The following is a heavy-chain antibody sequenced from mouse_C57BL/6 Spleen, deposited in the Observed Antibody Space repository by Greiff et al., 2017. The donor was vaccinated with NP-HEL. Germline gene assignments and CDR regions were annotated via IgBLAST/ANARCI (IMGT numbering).Heavy chain of an antibody. CDR2: INPNNGGT. CDR1: GYTFTDYN. J-gene: IGHJ4*01. V-gene: IGHV1-22*01. D-gene: IGHD2-4*01. CDR3: ARGDDYDGYAMDY. Sequence: EVMLVESGPELVKPGASVKMSCKASGYTFTDYNMHWVKQSHGKSLEWIGYINPNNGGTSYNQKFKGKATLTVNKSSSTAYMELRSLTSEDSAVYYCARGDDYDGYAMDYWGQGTSVTVSS.